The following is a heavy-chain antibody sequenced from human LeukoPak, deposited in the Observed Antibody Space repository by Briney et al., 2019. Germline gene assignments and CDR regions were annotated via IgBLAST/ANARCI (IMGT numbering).Heavy chain of an antibody. Sequence: PSETLSLTCTVSGGSISSDGYYWSWIRQHPGKGLEWIGYIYYSGSTYYNPSLKSRVTISVDTSKNQFSLKLSSVTAADTAVYYCARDPMVRGVTQYYFDYWGQGTLVTVSS. CDR2: IYYSGST. D-gene: IGHD3-10*01. J-gene: IGHJ4*02. CDR3: ARDPMVRGVTQYYFDY. V-gene: IGHV4-31*03. CDR1: GGSISSDGYY.